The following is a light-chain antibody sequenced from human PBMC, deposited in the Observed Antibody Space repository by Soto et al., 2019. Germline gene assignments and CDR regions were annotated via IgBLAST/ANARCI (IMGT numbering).Light chain of an antibody. J-gene: IGLJ3*02. CDR2: EGS. CDR1: SSDVGSYNL. V-gene: IGLV2-23*01. Sequence: QSALTQPASVSGSPGQSITISCTGTSSDVGSYNLVSWYQQHPGKAPKLMIYEGSKRPSGVANRFSGSKSVNTASLTISGLQAEYEAAYYCCSYAGSSTWVFGGGTKVTVL. CDR3: CSYAGSSTWV.